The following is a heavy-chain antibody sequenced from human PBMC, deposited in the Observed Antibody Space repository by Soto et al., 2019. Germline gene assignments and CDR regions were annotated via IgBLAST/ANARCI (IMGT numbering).Heavy chain of an antibody. CDR2: ISSDSYYI. CDR3: ARNRNPSAKTHGMDV. J-gene: IGHJ6*02. Sequence: EVQLVESGGGLVEPGGSLRLSCAPSGLSFSTHSMNWVRQAPGKGLEWVSSISSDSYYIYYADSVNGRFTISRDNAKNSMYLQMNSLRADDTAVYYCARNRNPSAKTHGMDVWGQGTTVTVSS. V-gene: IGHV3-21*01. CDR1: GLSFSTHS.